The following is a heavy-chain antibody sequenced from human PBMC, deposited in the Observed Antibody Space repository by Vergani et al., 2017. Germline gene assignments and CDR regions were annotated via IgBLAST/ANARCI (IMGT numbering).Heavy chain of an antibody. D-gene: IGHD3-3*01. J-gene: IGHJ4*02. CDR1: GYSFTSYW. CDR2: IYPGDSDT. CDR3: ARLANYDFWSGYYLNYFDY. Sequence: EVQLVQSGAEVKKPGESLKISCTGSGYSFTSYWIGWVRQMPGKGLEWMGIIYPGDSDTRYSPSFQGQVTISADKSISTAYLQWSSLKASDTAMYYCARLANYDFWSGYYLNYFDYWGQGTLVTVSS. V-gene: IGHV5-51*01.